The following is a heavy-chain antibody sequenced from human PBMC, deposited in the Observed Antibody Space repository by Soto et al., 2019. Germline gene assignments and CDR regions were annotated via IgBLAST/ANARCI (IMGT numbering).Heavy chain of an antibody. CDR1: GYTFTSYG. CDR2: ISAYNGNT. Sequence: GASVKVSCKASGYTFTSYGISWVRQAPGRGLEWMGWISAYNGNTNYAQKLQGRVTMTTDTSTSTAYMELRSLRSDDTAVYYCAREARPRWFGEGDGFDLWGQGTMVTVSS. CDR3: AREARPRWFGEGDGFDL. D-gene: IGHD3-10*01. J-gene: IGHJ3*01. V-gene: IGHV1-18*04.